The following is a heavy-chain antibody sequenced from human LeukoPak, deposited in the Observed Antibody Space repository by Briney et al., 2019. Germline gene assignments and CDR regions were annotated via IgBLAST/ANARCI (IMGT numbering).Heavy chain of an antibody. D-gene: IGHD3-10*01. J-gene: IGHJ3*02. CDR1: GGSISSYY. Sequence: SETLSLTCTVSGGSISSYYWSWIRQPPGKGLEWIGYIYYSGSTNYNPSLKSRVTISVDTSKNQFSLKLSSVTAADTAVYYCAKEWFGELTTPNAFDIWGQGTMVTVSS. CDR3: AKEWFGELTTPNAFDI. CDR2: IYYSGST. V-gene: IGHV4-59*01.